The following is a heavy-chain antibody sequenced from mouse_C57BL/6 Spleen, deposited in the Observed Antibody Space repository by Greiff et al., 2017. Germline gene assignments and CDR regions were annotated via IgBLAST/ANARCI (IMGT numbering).Heavy chain of an antibody. CDR2: ISDGGSYT. V-gene: IGHV5-4*01. CDR3: ARDRDDGYSFAY. Sequence: DVMLVESGGGLVKPGGSLKLSCAASGFTFSSYAMSWVRQTPEKRLEWVATISDGGSYTYYPDNVKGRFTISRDNAKNNLYLQMSHLKSEDTAMYYCARDRDDGYSFAYWGQGTLVTVSA. CDR1: GFTFSSYA. D-gene: IGHD2-3*01. J-gene: IGHJ3*01.